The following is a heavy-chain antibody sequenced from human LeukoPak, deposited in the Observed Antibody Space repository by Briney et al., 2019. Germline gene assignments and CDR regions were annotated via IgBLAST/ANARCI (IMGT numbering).Heavy chain of an antibody. D-gene: IGHD3-22*01. CDR1: GFTFSNAW. J-gene: IGHJ4*02. CDR2: IKSKTDGRTT. CDR3: TTGRVYYYDSSGYG. V-gene: IGHV3-15*01. Sequence: GGSLRLSCAASGFTFSNAWMSWVRQAPGKGLEWVGRIKSKTDGRTTDYAAPVKGRFTTSRDYSKKMLYLQMNSLKTEDTAVYCCTTGRVYYYDSSGYGWGQGTLVTVSS.